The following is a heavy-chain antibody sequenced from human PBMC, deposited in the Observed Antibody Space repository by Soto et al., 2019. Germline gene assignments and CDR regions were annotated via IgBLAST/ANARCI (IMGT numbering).Heavy chain of an antibody. Sequence: PGGSLRLSCAASGFTFSSYGMHWVRQAPGKGLEWVAVIWYDGSNKYYADSVKGRFTISRDNSKNTLYLQMNSLRAEDTAVYYWAGLFSSWPYYYYYGMDVWGQGTTVTDSS. J-gene: IGHJ6*02. CDR3: AGLFSSWPYYYYYGMDV. CDR1: GFTFSSYG. V-gene: IGHV3-33*01. CDR2: IWYDGSNK. D-gene: IGHD6-13*01.